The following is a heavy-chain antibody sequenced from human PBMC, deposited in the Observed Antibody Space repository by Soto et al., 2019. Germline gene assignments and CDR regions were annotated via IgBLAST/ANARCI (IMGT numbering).Heavy chain of an antibody. Sequence: SETLSLTCTVSGGSISSSSYYWGWIRQPPGKGLEWIGTIYYSGSTYYNPSLKSRVTISVDTSKNQFSLKLSSVTAADTAVYYCARHIRGNSCMDVWGQGTTVTVSS. V-gene: IGHV4-39*01. CDR1: GGSISSSSYY. CDR3: ARHIRGNSCMDV. CDR2: IYYSGST. J-gene: IGHJ6*02. D-gene: IGHD2-21*01.